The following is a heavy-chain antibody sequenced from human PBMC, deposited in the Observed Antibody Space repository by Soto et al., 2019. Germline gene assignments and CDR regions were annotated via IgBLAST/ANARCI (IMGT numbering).Heavy chain of an antibody. Sequence: ASVKVSCKASGYTFTSYDINWVRQATGQGLEWMGWMNPNSGNTGYAQKFQGRVTMTRNTSISTAYMELSSLRSEDTAVYYCAKVGENDGDPHLDYYYYGMDVWGQGTTVTVSS. D-gene: IGHD1-1*01. J-gene: IGHJ6*02. CDR2: MNPNSGNT. CDR1: GYTFTSYD. CDR3: AKVGENDGDPHLDYYYYGMDV. V-gene: IGHV1-8*01.